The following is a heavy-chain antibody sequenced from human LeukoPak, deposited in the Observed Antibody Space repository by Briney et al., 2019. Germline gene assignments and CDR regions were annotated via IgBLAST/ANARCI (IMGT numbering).Heavy chain of an antibody. J-gene: IGHJ4*02. V-gene: IGHV4-31*03. D-gene: IGHD3-22*01. Sequence: SETLSLICTVSGGSISSGGYYWSWIRQHPGKGLEWIGYIYYSGSTYYNPSLKSRVTISVDTSKNQFSLKLSSVTAADTAVYYCARLNSSEERFDYWGQGTLVTVSS. CDR1: GGSISSGGYY. CDR3: ARLNSSEERFDY. CDR2: IYYSGST.